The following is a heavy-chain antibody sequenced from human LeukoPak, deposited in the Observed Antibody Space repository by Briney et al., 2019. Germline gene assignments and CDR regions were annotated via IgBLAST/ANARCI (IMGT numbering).Heavy chain of an antibody. V-gene: IGHV1-2*02. D-gene: IGHD2-2*01. CDR3: ARDSGTSSLGH. J-gene: IGHJ4*02. CDR1: GYTFTGYY. CDR2: INPNSGGT. Sequence: ASVKVSFKASGYTFTGYYMHWVRQAPGQGLEWMGWINPNSGGTNYAQKFQGRVTVTRATSISTAYMELNNLKSDDTAVYYCARDSGTSSLGHWGQGTLVTVSS.